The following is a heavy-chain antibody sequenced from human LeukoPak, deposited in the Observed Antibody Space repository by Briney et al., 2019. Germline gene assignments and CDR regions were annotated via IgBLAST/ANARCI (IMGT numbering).Heavy chain of an antibody. CDR1: GFTFSSYA. Sequence: PGGSLRLSCAASGFTFSSYAIHWVRQAPGKGLEWVALISYDGSHTNYADSVKGRFTISRDNSKNTLYLQMNSLRAEDTAVYSCARDEGTYCSRCSCNPLLYYYGMDVWGKGTTVTVSS. V-gene: IGHV3-30*04. D-gene: IGHD2-15*01. CDR2: ISYDGSHT. CDR3: ARDEGTYCSRCSCNPLLYYYGMDV. J-gene: IGHJ6*04.